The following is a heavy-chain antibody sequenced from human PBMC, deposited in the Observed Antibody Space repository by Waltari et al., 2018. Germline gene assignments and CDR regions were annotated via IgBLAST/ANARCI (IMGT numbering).Heavy chain of an antibody. CDR1: AFSLSTSGLC. V-gene: IGHV2-70*01. Sequence: QVTLRESGPALVKPTQTLTLTCTFPAFSLSTSGLCVSWYRQPPGKALEWLALLDWDDDKYYSTSLKTRLTISKDTSKNQVVLTMTNMDPVDTATYYCARIRELSYFDYWGQGTLVTVSS. CDR3: ARIRELSYFDY. D-gene: IGHD1-26*01. CDR2: LDWDDDK. J-gene: IGHJ4*02.